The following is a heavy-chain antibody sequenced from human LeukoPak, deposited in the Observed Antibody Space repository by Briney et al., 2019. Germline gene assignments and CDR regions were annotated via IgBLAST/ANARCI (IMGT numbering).Heavy chain of an antibody. Sequence: SETLSLTCTVSGDSITTGNYYWSWVRQPAGKGLEWIGRVYTSGATNSNPSLKSRVSISIDPSKNQFSLKLSSVTAADTAVYYCASGYSGYDSLDYWGQGTLVTVSS. J-gene: IGHJ4*02. CDR1: GDSITTGNYY. D-gene: IGHD5-12*01. V-gene: IGHV4-61*02. CDR2: VYTSGAT. CDR3: ASGYSGYDSLDY.